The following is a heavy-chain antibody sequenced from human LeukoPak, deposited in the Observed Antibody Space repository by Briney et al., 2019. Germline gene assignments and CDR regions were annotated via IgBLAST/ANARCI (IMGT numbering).Heavy chain of an antibody. CDR2: INTDGSST. CDR1: GFTFSSYW. J-gene: IGHJ4*02. Sequence: GGSLRLSCAASGFTFSSYWMHWVRQAPGKGLVWVSHINTDGSSTTYADSVKGRFTISRDNAKNTLYLQMNSLRAEDTAVYYCARDRGYSPDDWVQGTLVTVSS. V-gene: IGHV3-74*01. D-gene: IGHD5-12*01. CDR3: ARDRGYSPDD.